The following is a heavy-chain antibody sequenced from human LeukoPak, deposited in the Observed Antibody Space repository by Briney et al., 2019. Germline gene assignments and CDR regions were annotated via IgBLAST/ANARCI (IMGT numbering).Heavy chain of an antibody. CDR1: GFTFSSYS. D-gene: IGHD3-22*01. J-gene: IGHJ4*02. V-gene: IGHV3-48*02. CDR2: ISSSSSTI. Sequence: PGGSLRLSCAASGFTFSSYSMNWVRQAPGKGLEWVSYISSSSSTIYYADSVKGRFTISRDNAKNSLYLQMNSLRDEDTAVYYCARDLGYYYDSSGTFDYWGQGTLVTVSS. CDR3: ARDLGYYYDSSGTFDY.